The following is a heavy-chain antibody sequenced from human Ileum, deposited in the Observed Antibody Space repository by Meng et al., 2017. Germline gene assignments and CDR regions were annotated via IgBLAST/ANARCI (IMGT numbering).Heavy chain of an antibody. J-gene: IGHJ4*02. V-gene: IGHV1-2*02. CDR1: GYTFTGYT. D-gene: IGHD6-19*01. CDR3: ARDFGIAVAGNIDY. CDR2: INPNSGGT. Sequence: QRVQSGAGVKKPGASWTVSCTASGYTFTGYTKHWVRQAPAPGLEWTGRINPNSGGTNYAQKFQGRVTMTRDTSISTAYMELSSLRSDDTAVYYCARDFGIAVAGNIDYWGQGTLVTVSS.